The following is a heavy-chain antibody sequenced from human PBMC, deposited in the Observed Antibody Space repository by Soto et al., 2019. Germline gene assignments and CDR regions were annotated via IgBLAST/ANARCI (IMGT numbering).Heavy chain of an antibody. CDR2: ISAYNGNT. Sequence: ASVKVSCKASGYTFTSSGISWVRQAPGQGLEWMGWISAYNGNTNYAQKLQGRVTMTTDTSTSTAYMELRSLRSDDTAVYYCARGDNWNDELLALDYWGQGTLVTVSS. D-gene: IGHD1-20*01. J-gene: IGHJ4*02. CDR1: GYTFTSSG. V-gene: IGHV1-18*01. CDR3: ARGDNWNDELLALDY.